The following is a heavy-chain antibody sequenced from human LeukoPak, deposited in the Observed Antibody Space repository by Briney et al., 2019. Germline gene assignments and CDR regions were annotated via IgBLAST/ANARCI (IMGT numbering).Heavy chain of an antibody. V-gene: IGHV3-30-3*01. J-gene: IGHJ4*02. CDR1: GFTFSSYA. CDR3: ARDLWVDYYDSSGYGTPLDY. CDR2: ISYDGSNK. D-gene: IGHD3-22*01. Sequence: EGSLRLSCAASGFTFSSYAMHWVRQAPGKGLEWVAVISYDGSNKYYADSVKGRFTISRDNSKNTLYLQMNSLRAEDTAVYYCARDLWVDYYDSSGYGTPLDYWGQGTLVTVSS.